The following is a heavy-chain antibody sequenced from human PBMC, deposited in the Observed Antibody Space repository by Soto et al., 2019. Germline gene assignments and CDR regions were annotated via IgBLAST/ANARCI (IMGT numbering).Heavy chain of an antibody. D-gene: IGHD2-21*02. CDR2: IYYSGST. Sequence: SETLSLTCTVSGGSISSYYWSWIRQPPGKGLEWIGYIYYSGSTNYNPSLKSRVTISVDTSKNQFSLKLSSVTAVDTAVYYCARVSRVTHPKLGGYYFYGMVVWGQGTTVTVSS. CDR3: ARVSRVTHPKLGGYYFYGMVV. J-gene: IGHJ6*02. CDR1: GGSISSYY. V-gene: IGHV4-59*01.